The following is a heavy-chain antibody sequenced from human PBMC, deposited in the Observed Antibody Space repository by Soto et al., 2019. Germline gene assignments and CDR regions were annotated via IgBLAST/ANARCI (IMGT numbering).Heavy chain of an antibody. CDR1: GFTFSSYG. CDR2: ISYDGSNK. V-gene: IGHV3-30*18. J-gene: IGHJ6*02. CDR3: AKDRNSNYDGHYYGMDV. Sequence: QVQLVESGGGVVQPGRSLRLSCAASGFTFSSYGMHWVRQAPGKGLEWVAVISYDGSNKYYADSVKGRFTISRDNSKNTLYLQMNSLRAEDTAVYYCAKDRNSNYDGHYYGMDVWGQGTTVTVSS. D-gene: IGHD4-4*01.